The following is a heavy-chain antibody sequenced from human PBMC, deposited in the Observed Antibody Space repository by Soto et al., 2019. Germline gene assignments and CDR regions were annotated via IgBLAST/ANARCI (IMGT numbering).Heavy chain of an antibody. J-gene: IGHJ5*02. CDR2: IYYSGTT. D-gene: IGHD2-2*01. V-gene: IGHV4-31*03. Sequence: SETLSLTCTVSGGSISSGGYYWSWIRQHPGKGLEWIGYIYYSGTTYYNPSLKSRVTISVDTSKNQFSLKLSSVSPADTALYYCARCSLVVVPAPGFDPWGRGTLVTVSS. CDR1: GGSISSGGYY. CDR3: ARCSLVVVPAPGFDP.